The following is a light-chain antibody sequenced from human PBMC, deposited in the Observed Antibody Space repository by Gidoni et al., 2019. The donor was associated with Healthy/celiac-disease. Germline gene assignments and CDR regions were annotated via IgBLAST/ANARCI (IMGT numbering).Light chain of an antibody. CDR3: CSYAGSYTWV. Sequence: QSALTQPPPVSGSPGPPVTLSCTGTSSDVGGYNYVSWYQQHPGKAPKLMIYDVSKRPSGVPDRFSGSKSGNTASLTISGLQAEDEADYYCCSYAGSYTWVFGGGTKLTVL. V-gene: IGLV2-11*01. J-gene: IGLJ2*01. CDR2: DVS. CDR1: SSDVGGYNY.